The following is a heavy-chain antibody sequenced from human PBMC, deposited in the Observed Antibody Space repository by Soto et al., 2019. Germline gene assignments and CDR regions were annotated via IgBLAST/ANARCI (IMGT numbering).Heavy chain of an antibody. CDR2: ISYDGSNK. V-gene: IGHV3-30*18. D-gene: IGHD3-10*01. CDR3: AKVFRENAFDI. CDR1: GFTFSSYG. J-gene: IGHJ3*02. Sequence: QVQLVESGGGVVQPGRSLRLSCAASGFTFSSYGMHWVRQAPGKGLEWVAVISYDGSNKYYADSVKGRFTISRDNSKNTLYLQMNSLRAEDTAVYYCAKVFRENAFDIWGQGTMVTVSS.